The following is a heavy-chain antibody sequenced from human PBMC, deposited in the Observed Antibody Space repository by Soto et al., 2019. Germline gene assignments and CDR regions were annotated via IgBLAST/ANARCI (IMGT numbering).Heavy chain of an antibody. CDR3: ARDSASFDY. J-gene: IGHJ4*02. Sequence: GGSLRLSCAASGFTFSSYSMNWVRQAPGKGLEWVSSISSSSSYIYYAASVKGRFTISRDNAKNSLYLQMNSLRAEDTAVYYCARDSASFDYWGQGTLVTVSS. CDR2: ISSSSSYI. V-gene: IGHV3-21*01. CDR1: GFTFSSYS.